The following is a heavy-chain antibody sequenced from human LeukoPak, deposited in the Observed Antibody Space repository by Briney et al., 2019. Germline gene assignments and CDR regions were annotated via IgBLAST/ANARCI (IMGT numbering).Heavy chain of an antibody. J-gene: IGHJ4*02. Sequence: GRSLRLSCAASGFTFSTYAIHWVRQAPGKGLEWVAFIWHDGSNKYYADSERGRFTISRDNSKNTLYLQMNSLRADDSAVYYCARGKGSESGYDYFLDYWGQGTLVTVSS. CDR3: ARGKGSESGYDYFLDY. V-gene: IGHV3-30*19. D-gene: IGHD5-12*01. CDR1: GFTFSTYA. CDR2: IWHDGSNK.